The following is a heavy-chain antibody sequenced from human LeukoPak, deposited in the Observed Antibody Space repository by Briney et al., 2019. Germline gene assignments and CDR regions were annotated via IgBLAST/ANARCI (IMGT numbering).Heavy chain of an antibody. CDR3: ARGPEGIAAAGRDY. D-gene: IGHD6-13*01. Sequence: SETLSLTCAVYGGSFSGYYWSWIRQPPGKGLEWTGEINHSGSTNYNPSLKSRVTISVDTSKNQFSLKLSSVTAADTAVYYCARGPEGIAAAGRDYWGQGTLVTVSS. CDR1: GGSFSGYY. J-gene: IGHJ4*02. V-gene: IGHV4-34*01. CDR2: INHSGST.